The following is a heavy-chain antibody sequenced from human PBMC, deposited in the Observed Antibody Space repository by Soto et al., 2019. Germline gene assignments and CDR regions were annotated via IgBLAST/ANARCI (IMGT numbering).Heavy chain of an antibody. J-gene: IGHJ6*02. Sequence: EVQLVESGGGLVKPGGSLRLSCAASGFTFSSYSMNWVRQAPGKGLEWVSSISSSSSYIYYADSVKGRFTISRNNAKNSLYLQMNSLRAEDTAVYYCASLLGYCSSTSCYPHYYYGMDVWGQGTTVTVSS. CDR3: ASLLGYCSSTSCYPHYYYGMDV. CDR2: ISSSSSYI. CDR1: GFTFSSYS. V-gene: IGHV3-21*01. D-gene: IGHD2-2*01.